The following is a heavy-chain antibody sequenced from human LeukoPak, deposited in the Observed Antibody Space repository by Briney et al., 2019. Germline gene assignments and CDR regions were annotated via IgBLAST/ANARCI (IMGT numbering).Heavy chain of an antibody. CDR2: ISGSGGST. J-gene: IGHJ5*02. V-gene: IGHV3-23*01. CDR3: AKDRYVVVPAAIFPYWFDP. CDR1: GFTFSSYA. Sequence: QPGGSLRLSCAASGFTFSSYAMSWVRQAPGKGLEWVSAISGSGGSTYYADSVKGRFTISRDNSKNTLYLQMNSLRAEDTAVYYCAKDRYVVVPAAIFPYWFDPWGQGTLVTVSS. D-gene: IGHD2-2*02.